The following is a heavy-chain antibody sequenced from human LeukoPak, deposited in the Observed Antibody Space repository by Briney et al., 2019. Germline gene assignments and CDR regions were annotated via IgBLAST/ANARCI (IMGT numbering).Heavy chain of an antibody. CDR1: GYTFTSYG. J-gene: IGHJ4*02. CDR2: ISAYNGNT. D-gene: IGHD3-3*01. Sequence: ASVKVSCKASGYTFTSYGISWVRQAPGQGLEWMGWISAYNGNTNYAQKLQGRVTMTTDTSTSTAYMELRSLRSEDTAVYYCARAPGGGYYWALAYWGQGTLVTVSS. CDR3: ARAPGGGYYWALAY. V-gene: IGHV1-18*01.